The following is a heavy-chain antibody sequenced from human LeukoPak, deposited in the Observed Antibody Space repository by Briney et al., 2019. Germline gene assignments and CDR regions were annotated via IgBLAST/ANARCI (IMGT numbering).Heavy chain of an antibody. Sequence: RSSETLSLTCAVYGVSFSGYYWSWIRQPPGKGLEWIGEINHSGSTNYNPSLKSRVTISVDTSKNQFSLKLSSVTAADTAVYYCAERGYYYDSSGYRYYFDYWGQGTLVTVSS. CDR2: INHSGST. V-gene: IGHV4-34*01. J-gene: IGHJ4*02. CDR1: GVSFSGYY. D-gene: IGHD3-22*01. CDR3: AERGYYYDSSGYRYYFDY.